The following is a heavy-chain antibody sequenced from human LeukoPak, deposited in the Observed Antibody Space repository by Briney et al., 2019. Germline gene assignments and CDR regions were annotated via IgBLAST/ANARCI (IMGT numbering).Heavy chain of an antibody. CDR2: INSAGSST. J-gene: IGHJ4*02. V-gene: IGHV3-74*01. CDR3: ARGSGYSYGPLDY. Sequence: GGSLRLSCAASGFTLSSYWMHWVRQAPGKGLVWVSRINSAGSSTTYADSVKGRFTISRGNAKNTLYLQMNSLRAEDTAVYYCARGSGYSYGPLDYWGQGTLVTVSS. CDR1: GFTLSSYW. D-gene: IGHD5-18*01.